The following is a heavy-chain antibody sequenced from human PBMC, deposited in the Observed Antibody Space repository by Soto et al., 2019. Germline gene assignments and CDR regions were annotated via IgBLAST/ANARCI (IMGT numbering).Heavy chain of an antibody. CDR1: GGTFNSYT. D-gene: IGHD3-10*01. Sequence: QVQLVQSGAEVKKSGSSVRVSCKASGGTFNSYTLCWVRQAPGERLEWMGRIIPMLSMSTYAQKFQGRVSIIADKSTNTVYWDLSSLRSDDTAIYYCATSYGSGSRPFDYWGQGTLVTVSS. CDR2: IIPMLSMS. V-gene: IGHV1-69*02. CDR3: ATSYGSGSRPFDY. J-gene: IGHJ4*02.